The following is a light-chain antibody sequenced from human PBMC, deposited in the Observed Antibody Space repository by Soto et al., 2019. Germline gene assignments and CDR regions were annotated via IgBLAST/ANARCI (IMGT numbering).Light chain of an antibody. Sequence: QSVLTQPASVSGSPGQSITISCTGTSSDVGNYNLVSWYQQHPGKAPKLMIYEGTKRPSGVSNRFSGSKSGNTASLTISGLQAEDEADYYCCSYAGSSPKWVFGGGTQLTVL. V-gene: IGLV2-23*01. CDR2: EGT. CDR3: CSYAGSSPKWV. J-gene: IGLJ3*02. CDR1: SSDVGNYNL.